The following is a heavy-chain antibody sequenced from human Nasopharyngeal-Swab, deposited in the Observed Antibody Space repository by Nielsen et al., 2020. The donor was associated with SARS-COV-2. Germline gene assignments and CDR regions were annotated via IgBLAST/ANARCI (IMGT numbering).Heavy chain of an antibody. Sequence: GEALKISCAASGFTFSSYWMSWVRQAPGKGLEWVANIKQDGSEKYYVDSVKSRFTISRDNAKNSLYLQMNSLRAEDTTVYYCARGGWYFDFWGRGTLVTVSS. J-gene: IGHJ2*01. CDR3: ARGGWYFDF. V-gene: IGHV3-7*04. CDR1: GFTFSSYW. CDR2: IKQDGSEK.